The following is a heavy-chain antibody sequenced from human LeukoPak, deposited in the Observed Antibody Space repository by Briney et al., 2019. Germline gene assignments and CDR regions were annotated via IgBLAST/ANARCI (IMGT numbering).Heavy chain of an antibody. CDR2: ISRSSNYF. CDR1: GFTFSTYS. CDR3: ARARGTYYYYAMDV. V-gene: IGHV3-21*01. D-gene: IGHD1-26*01. Sequence: GGSLRLSCAASGFTFSTYSMNWVRQAPGKGLEWVSSISRSSNYFYYADSVKGRFTISRDSAKNSLYLQMNSLRAEDTAVYYCARARGTYYYYAMDVWGQGTTVTVSS. J-gene: IGHJ6*02.